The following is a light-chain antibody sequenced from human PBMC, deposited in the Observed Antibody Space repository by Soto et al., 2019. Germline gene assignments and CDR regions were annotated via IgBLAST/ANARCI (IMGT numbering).Light chain of an antibody. CDR2: GAP. V-gene: IGKV3-20*01. J-gene: IGKJ1*01. CDR3: QQYGSSPPT. CDR1: QSVSSSY. Sequence: EIVWTQAPGTLSLSPGERARLSLRASQSVSSSYLAWYQPKPIQPPSRLIYGAPSRATGIPDTFSGSGSGPDFTLTISRREPEDFAVYYCQQYGSSPPTFGQGTTVDIK.